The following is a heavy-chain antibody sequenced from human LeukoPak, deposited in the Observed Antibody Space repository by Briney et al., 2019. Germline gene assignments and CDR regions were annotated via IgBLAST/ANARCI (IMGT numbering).Heavy chain of an antibody. J-gene: IGHJ4*02. CDR3: ARDIGVSQFDY. CDR2: ISGYNGRT. D-gene: IGHD3-10*01. Sequence: GASVKVSCKTSGYSFTSYGISWVRQAPGQGLEWLGWISGYNGRTDYSQKLQGRVTMTTDTSTSTAYMELRSLTSDDTAMYYCARDIGVSQFDYWGQGTLVTVSS. CDR1: GYSFTSYG. V-gene: IGHV1-18*01.